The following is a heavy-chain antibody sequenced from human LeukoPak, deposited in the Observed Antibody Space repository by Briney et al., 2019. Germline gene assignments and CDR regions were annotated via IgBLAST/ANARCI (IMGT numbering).Heavy chain of an antibody. CDR3: ARGVQDYDILNY. V-gene: IGHV4-34*01. Sequence: PSETLSLTCAVYGGSLSGYYWSWIRQPPGKGLEWIGEINHSGSTNYNPSLKSRVTLSVDTSKNQFSLKLSSVTAADTAVYYCARGVQDYDILNYWGQGTLVTVSS. J-gene: IGHJ4*02. D-gene: IGHD3-9*01. CDR1: GGSLSGYY. CDR2: INHSGST.